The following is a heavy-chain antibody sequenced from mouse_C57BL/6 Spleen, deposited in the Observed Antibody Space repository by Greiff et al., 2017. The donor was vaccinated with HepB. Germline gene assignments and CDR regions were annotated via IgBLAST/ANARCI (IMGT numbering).Heavy chain of an antibody. V-gene: IGHV3-6*01. D-gene: IGHD2-5*01. CDR1: GYSITSGYY. CDR3: ARSLYYSNEFAY. Sequence: EVKLQESGPGLVKPSQSLSLTCSVTGYSITSGYYWNWIRQFPGNKLEWMGYISYDGSNNYNPSLKNRISITRDTSKNQFFLKLNSVTTEDTATYYCARSLYYSNEFAYWGQGTLVTVSA. J-gene: IGHJ3*01. CDR2: ISYDGSN.